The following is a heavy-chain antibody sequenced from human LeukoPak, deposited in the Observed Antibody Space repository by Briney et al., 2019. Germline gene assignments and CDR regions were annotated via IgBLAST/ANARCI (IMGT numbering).Heavy chain of an antibody. V-gene: IGHV3-9*01. Sequence: GGSLRLSCAASGFIFDGYAMHWVRQAPGKGLECVSSIAWDSKRIHYADSVKGRFTISRDNGKNFLYLQMNSLRAEDTALYYCAKGRLRYFDLLGENDGFDTWGQGTMVTVSS. CDR3: AKGRLRYFDLLGENDGFDT. D-gene: IGHD3-9*01. CDR2: IAWDSKRI. CDR1: GFIFDGYA. J-gene: IGHJ3*02.